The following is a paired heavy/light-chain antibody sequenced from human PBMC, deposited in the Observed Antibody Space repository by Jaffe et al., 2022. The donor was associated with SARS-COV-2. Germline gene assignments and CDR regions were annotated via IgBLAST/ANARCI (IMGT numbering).Light chain of an antibody. Sequence: DIQMTQSPSSLSASVGDRVTITCQASQDINNYLNWYQHKPGKAPKLLIYEASNLEIGVPSRFSGSGSGTDFTFTISSLQPEDIATYYCQQYDNIPSLTFGGGTKVEI. J-gene: IGKJ4*01. V-gene: IGKV1-33*01. CDR3: QQYDNIPSLT. CDR2: EAS. CDR1: QDINNY.
Heavy chain of an antibody. D-gene: IGHD3-10*01. CDR1: GFTFSLYG. J-gene: IGHJ4*02. Sequence: QEQLAESGGGVVQPGRSLRLSCAASGFTFSLYGMHWVRQAPGKGLEWVAVIWYDGAVKYYADSVKGRFTISRDNSDNMLYLQMNSLRAEDTAVYYCARTRFGESRYYFDSWGQGTLVTVSS. CDR2: IWYDGAVK. V-gene: IGHV3-33*03. CDR3: ARTRFGESRYYFDS.